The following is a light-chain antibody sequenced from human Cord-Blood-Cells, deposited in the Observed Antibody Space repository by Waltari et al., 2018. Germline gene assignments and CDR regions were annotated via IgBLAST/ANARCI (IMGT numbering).Light chain of an antibody. CDR3: SSYTSSSTWV. V-gene: IGLV2-14*01. CDR2: DVS. J-gene: IGLJ3*02. CDR1: SSDVGGYNY. Sequence: QSALTQPASVSGSPGQSITISCTGTSSDVGGYNYVSWYQQHTGKAPKLMIYDVSNRPSGVSDRVSGAKSGNTASLTSSGLQAEDEADYYCSSYTSSSTWVFGGGTKLTVL.